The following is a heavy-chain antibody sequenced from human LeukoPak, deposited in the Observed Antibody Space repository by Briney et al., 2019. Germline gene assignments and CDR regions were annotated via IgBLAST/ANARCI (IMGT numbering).Heavy chain of an antibody. D-gene: IGHD6-19*01. CDR1: GFTVSSNY. Sequence: PGGSLRLSCAASGFTVSSNYMSWVRQAPGKGLEWVSLIYNSGGTYYADSVKGRFTISRDNSQNTLYLQMNSLRAEDTAVYYCARVHGGLAGTEDWFDPWGQGTLVTVSS. V-gene: IGHV3-53*01. CDR2: IYNSGGT. J-gene: IGHJ5*02. CDR3: ARVHGGLAGTEDWFDP.